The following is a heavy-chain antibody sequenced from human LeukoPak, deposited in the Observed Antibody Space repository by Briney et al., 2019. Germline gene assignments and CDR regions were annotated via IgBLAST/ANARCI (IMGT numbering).Heavy chain of an antibody. V-gene: IGHV4-31*03. D-gene: IGHD6-13*01. CDR3: AREVGPSWYRWFDP. Sequence: SETLSLTCTVSGGSVSSGGYYWSWIRQHPGKGLEWIGYIYYSGSTYYNPSLKSRVTISVDTSKNQFSLKLSSVTAADTAVYYCAREVGPSWYRWFDPWGQGTLVTVSS. J-gene: IGHJ5*02. CDR1: GGSVSSGGYY. CDR2: IYYSGST.